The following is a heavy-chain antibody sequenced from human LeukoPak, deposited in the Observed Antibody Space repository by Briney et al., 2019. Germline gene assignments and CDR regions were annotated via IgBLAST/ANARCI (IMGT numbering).Heavy chain of an antibody. CDR1: GGSISSYY. Sequence: PSDTLSLTCTVSGGSISSYYWSWIRQPAGKGLEWIGRIYTSGSTNYNPSLKSRVTMSVDASKNQFSLKLSSVTAADTAVYYCARARYTGADNYYYYYYMDVWGKGTTVTVSS. J-gene: IGHJ6*03. CDR3: ARARYTGADNYYYYYYMDV. D-gene: IGHD1-1*01. CDR2: IYTSGST. V-gene: IGHV4-4*07.